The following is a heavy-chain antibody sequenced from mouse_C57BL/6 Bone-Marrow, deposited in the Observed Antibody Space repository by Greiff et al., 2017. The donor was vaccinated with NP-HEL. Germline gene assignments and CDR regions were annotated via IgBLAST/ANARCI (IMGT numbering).Heavy chain of an antibody. D-gene: IGHD2-3*01. J-gene: IGHJ4*01. V-gene: IGHV5-12*01. CDR1: GFTFSDYY. Sequence: EVQVVESGGGLVQPGGSLKLSCAASGFTFSDYYMYWVRQTPEKRLEWVAYISNGGGSTYYPDTVKGRFTISRDNAKNTLYLQMSRLKSEDTAMYYCARQNDGYSFMDYWGQGTSVTVSS. CDR2: ISNGGGST. CDR3: ARQNDGYSFMDY.